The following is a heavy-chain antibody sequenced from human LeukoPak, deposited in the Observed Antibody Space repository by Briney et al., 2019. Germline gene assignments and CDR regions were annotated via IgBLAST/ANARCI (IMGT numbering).Heavy chain of an antibody. CDR2: INHSGST. CDR3: ARLPRWRWLQTDAFDI. J-gene: IGHJ3*02. V-gene: IGHV4-34*01. Sequence: PSETLSLTCTVSGGSISGYYWSWIRQPPGKGLEWIGEINHSGSTNYNPSLKSRVTISVDTSKNQFSLKLSSVTAADTAVYYCARLPRWRWLQTDAFDIWGQGTMVTVSS. CDR1: GGSISGYY. D-gene: IGHD5-24*01.